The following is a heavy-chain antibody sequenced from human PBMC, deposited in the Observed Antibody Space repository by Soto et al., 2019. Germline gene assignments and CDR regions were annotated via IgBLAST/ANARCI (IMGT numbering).Heavy chain of an antibody. CDR1: GFTFNTYS. V-gene: IGHV3-21*01. CDR2: ITSSSSYI. J-gene: IGHJ3*02. D-gene: IGHD6-13*01. CDR3: ARDLALPGKGAFDS. Sequence: GGSLRLSCAASGFTFNTYSMNWVRQAPGKGLEWVSSITSSSSYIYYADSVKGRFTISRDNAKNSLYLQMNSLRAEDTAVYYCARDLALPGKGAFDSWGQGTMVSVSS.